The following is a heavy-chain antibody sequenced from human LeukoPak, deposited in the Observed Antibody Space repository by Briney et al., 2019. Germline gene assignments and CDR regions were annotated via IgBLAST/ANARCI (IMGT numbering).Heavy chain of an antibody. D-gene: IGHD7-27*01. Sequence: SETLSLTCTVSGGSISSYYWSWIRQPPGKGLEWIGYVYYSGTTNYNPSLKSRVTISVDTSKNQFSLKLSSVTAADTAVYYCAREGWGYYFDFWGQGTLVTVS. CDR2: VYYSGTT. CDR1: GGSISSYY. CDR3: AREGWGYYFDF. J-gene: IGHJ4*02. V-gene: IGHV4-59*01.